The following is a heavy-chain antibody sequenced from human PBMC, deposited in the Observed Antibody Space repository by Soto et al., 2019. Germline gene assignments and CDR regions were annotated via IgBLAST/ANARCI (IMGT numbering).Heavy chain of an antibody. V-gene: IGHV3-30-3*01. CDR2: ISYDGSNK. Sequence: QVQLVESGGGVVQPGRSLRLSCAASGFTFSSYAMHWVRQAPGKGLEWVAVISYDGSNKYYADSVKGRFTISRDNSKNTLYLQMHSLRAEDTAVYYCARDSQGLYGMDVWGQGTTVTVSS. CDR1: GFTFSSYA. J-gene: IGHJ6*02. CDR3: ARDSQGLYGMDV.